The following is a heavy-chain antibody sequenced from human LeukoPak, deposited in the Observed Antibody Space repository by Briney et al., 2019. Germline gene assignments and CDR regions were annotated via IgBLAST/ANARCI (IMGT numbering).Heavy chain of an antibody. D-gene: IGHD3-9*01. Sequence: PGGSLRLSCAASGFTFSDYNMRWIRQAPGKGLEWVSYISSSSSTIHYADSVKGRFTISRDNAKNSLYLQMNSLRAEDTAVYYCARAALRYFDWLLKWGQGTLVTVSS. CDR2: ISSSSSTI. V-gene: IGHV3-11*04. CDR3: ARAALRYFDWLLK. J-gene: IGHJ4*02. CDR1: GFTFSDYN.